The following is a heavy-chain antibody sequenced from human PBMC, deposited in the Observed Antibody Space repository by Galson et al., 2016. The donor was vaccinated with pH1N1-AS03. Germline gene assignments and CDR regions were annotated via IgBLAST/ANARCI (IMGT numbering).Heavy chain of an antibody. Sequence: SVKVSCKASGYTFSSYGISWVRQAPGQGLEWVGWISAYNGNTHYAQNLQGRVTMTTDTSTSTAYMELRSLRSDDTSIYYCARYLPLPDAYGMAVWGQGTTVTVSS. CDR3: ARYLPLPDAYGMAV. CDR1: GYTFSSYG. D-gene: IGHD2-15*01. V-gene: IGHV1-18*01. J-gene: IGHJ6*02. CDR2: ISAYNGNT.